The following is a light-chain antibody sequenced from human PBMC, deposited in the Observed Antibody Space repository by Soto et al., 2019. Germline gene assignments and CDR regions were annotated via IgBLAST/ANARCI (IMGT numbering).Light chain of an antibody. V-gene: IGLV4-69*01. CDR1: SGHSSYA. J-gene: IGLJ2*01. CDR2: LNSDGSH. Sequence: QSVLTQSPSASASLGASVKLTCTLSSGHSSYAIAWHQQQPEKGPRYLMRLNSDGSHRKGDGIPDRFSGSSSGAERYLTISSLQSEDEADYYCQTWGTVPYVVFGGGTQLTVL. CDR3: QTWGTVPYVV.